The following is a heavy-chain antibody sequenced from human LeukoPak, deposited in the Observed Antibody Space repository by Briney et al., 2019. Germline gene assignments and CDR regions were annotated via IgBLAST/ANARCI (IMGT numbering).Heavy chain of an antibody. CDR2: IYTSGST. Sequence: PSETLSLTCTVSGGSISSGTYYWSWIRQPAGKGLEWIGRIYTSGSTNYNPSLKSRATISVDTSKNQFSLKLSSVTAADTAVYYCAREFRDYGDHYYFDYWGQGTLVTVSS. D-gene: IGHD4-17*01. CDR1: GGSISSGTYY. J-gene: IGHJ4*02. CDR3: AREFRDYGDHYYFDY. V-gene: IGHV4-61*02.